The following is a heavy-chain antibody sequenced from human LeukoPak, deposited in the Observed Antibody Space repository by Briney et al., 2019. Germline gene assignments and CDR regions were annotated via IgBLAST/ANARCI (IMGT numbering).Heavy chain of an antibody. CDR1: GYTFTSYY. CDR2: INPSGGST. V-gene: IGHV1-46*01. J-gene: IGHJ4*02. D-gene: IGHD6-6*01. CDR3: ARSIAEGENDY. Sequence: ASVKVSCKASGYTFTSYYMHRVRQAPGQGLEWMGIINPSGGSTSYAQKFQGRVTMTRDTSTSAVYMELSSLRSEDTAVYYCARSIAEGENDYWGQGTLVTVSS.